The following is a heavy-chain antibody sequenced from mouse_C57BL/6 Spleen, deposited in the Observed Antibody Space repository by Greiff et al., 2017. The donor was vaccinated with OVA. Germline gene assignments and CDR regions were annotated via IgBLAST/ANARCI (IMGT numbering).Heavy chain of an antibody. D-gene: IGHD1-1*01. V-gene: IGHV1-61*01. CDR1: GYTFTSYW. CDR2: IYPSDSET. J-gene: IGHJ2*01. CDR3: ARGGYYGRYFDY. Sequence: VQLQQPGAELVRPGSSVKLSCKASGYTFTSYWMDWVKQRPGQGLEWIGNIYPSDSETHYNQKFKDKATLTVDKSSSTAYMQLSSLTSEDSAVYYCARGGYYGRYFDYWGQGTTLTVSS.